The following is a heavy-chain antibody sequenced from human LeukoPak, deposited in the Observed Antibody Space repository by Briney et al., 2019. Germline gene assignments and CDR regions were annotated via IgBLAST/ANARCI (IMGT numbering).Heavy chain of an antibody. CDR3: ARAHGNAFDI. V-gene: IGHV3-48*01. J-gene: IGHJ3*02. CDR2: ITGSSTTI. CDR1: GFTFSSYS. Sequence: GGSLRLSCAASGFTFSSYSMHWVRKAPEKGLQWVSYITGSSTTIYYADSVKGRFTISRDNAKNSLFLQMNSLRAEDTAVYYCARAHGNAFDIWGQGTMVTVSS.